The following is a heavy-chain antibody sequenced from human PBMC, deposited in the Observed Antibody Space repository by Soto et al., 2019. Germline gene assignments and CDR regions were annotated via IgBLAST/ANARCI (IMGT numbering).Heavy chain of an antibody. Sequence: ASVKVSCKASGYTFTSYGISWVRQAPGQGLEWMGWISAYNGNTNYAQKLQGRVTMTTDTSTSTAYMELRSLRSDDTAVYYCARDFHMNGYDLGWLAPWGQGTLVTVSS. CDR2: ISAYNGNT. J-gene: IGHJ5*02. D-gene: IGHD5-12*01. V-gene: IGHV1-18*01. CDR1: GYTFTSYG. CDR3: ARDFHMNGYDLGWLAP.